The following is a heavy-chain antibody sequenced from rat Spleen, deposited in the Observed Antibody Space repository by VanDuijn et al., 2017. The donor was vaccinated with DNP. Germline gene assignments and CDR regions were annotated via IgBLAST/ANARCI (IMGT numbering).Heavy chain of an antibody. CDR1: GFTFSDYA. CDR3: ATSGGA. Sequence: EVQLVESGGGLVQPGNSLKLSCAASGFTFSDYAMAWVRQSPKKGLEWVATIIYDGSSTYYQDSVKGRFTISRDNAKSTLYLQMDSLRSEDTATYYCATSGGAWGQGTSVTVSS. CDR2: IIYDGSST. D-gene: IGHD4-3*01. V-gene: IGHV5S10*01. J-gene: IGHJ4*01.